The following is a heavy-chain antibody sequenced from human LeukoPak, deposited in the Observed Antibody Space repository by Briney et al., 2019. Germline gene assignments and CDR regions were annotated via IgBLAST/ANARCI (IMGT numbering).Heavy chain of an antibody. CDR1: GYNFNSFD. CDR3: AKQRQYVDTAMVY. CDR2: MTPNSDNT. Sequence: ASVKVSCKASGYNFNSFDINWVRQATGQGLEWMGWMTPNSDNTGYAQKFQGRVTMTSDTSISTAYMELSRLTSDDTAVYYCAKQRQYVDTAMVYWGQGTLVTVSS. D-gene: IGHD5-18*01. J-gene: IGHJ4*02. V-gene: IGHV1-8*01.